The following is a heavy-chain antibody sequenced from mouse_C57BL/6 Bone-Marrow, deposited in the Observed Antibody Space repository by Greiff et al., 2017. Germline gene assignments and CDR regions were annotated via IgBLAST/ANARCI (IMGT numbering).Heavy chain of an antibody. CDR3: SRQVTTVLATKYFDV. Sequence: DVMLVESGGGLVKPGGSLKLSCAASGFTFSSYTMSWVRQTPEKRLQWVAAISGGGGNTYYPDSVKGRFTISRDNDKNILYLQMSSLGSEDTALYYCSRQVTTVLATKYFDVWGTGTTVTVSS. CDR1: GFTFSSYT. D-gene: IGHD1-1*01. CDR2: ISGGGGNT. J-gene: IGHJ1*03. V-gene: IGHV5-9*01.